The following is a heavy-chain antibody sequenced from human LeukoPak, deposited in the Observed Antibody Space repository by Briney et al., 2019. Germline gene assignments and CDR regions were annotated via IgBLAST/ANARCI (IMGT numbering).Heavy chain of an antibody. V-gene: IGHV3-7*03. CDR1: GFTFSNFW. CDR2: IKPDGSEK. Sequence: GGSLRLSCAAPGFTFSNFWMSWVRQAPEWALELVANIKPDGSEKYQVDSEKGRFTISRDNAKNSLYLQMNSLRVEDTAVYYCARYKSYGLDVWGKGTMVTVSS. J-gene: IGHJ6*04. D-gene: IGHD5-24*01. CDR3: ARYKSYGLDV.